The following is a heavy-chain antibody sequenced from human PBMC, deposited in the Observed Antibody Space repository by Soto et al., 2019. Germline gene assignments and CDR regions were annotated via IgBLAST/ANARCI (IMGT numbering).Heavy chain of an antibody. D-gene: IGHD3-10*01. CDR2: ISAYNGNP. Sequence: QVQLVQSGAEVKKPGASVKVSCKASGYTFTSYGISWVRQAPGQGLEWMGWISAYNGNPTYAQKLQGRVTMTTDTSTSTAYMELRSLRSDDTAVYYCARRGLWFGELLYRDFDYWGQGTLVTVSS. J-gene: IGHJ4*02. V-gene: IGHV1-18*01. CDR1: GYTFTSYG. CDR3: ARRGLWFGELLYRDFDY.